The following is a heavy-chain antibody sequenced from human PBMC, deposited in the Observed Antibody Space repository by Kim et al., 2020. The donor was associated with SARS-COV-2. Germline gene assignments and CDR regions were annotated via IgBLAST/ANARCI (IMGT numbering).Heavy chain of an antibody. Sequence: ASVKVSCKASEDTLIVYFIHWMRQTPGQGLEWMGRIDPKDGGTIYAQQFQGRVTMTRDMSISTAYVELTSLTIDDTAVYYCAREGYYSHDFWGQGTLVTVSS. CDR3: AREGYYSHDF. V-gene: IGHV1-2*06. CDR2: IDPKDGGT. CDR1: EDTLIVYF. D-gene: IGHD3-10*01. J-gene: IGHJ4*02.